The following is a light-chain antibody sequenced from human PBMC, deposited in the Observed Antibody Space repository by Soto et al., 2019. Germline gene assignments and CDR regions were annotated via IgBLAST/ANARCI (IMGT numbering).Light chain of an antibody. CDR2: NAS. Sequence: DIQMTQSPSTLSASVGDRVTITCRASQSISSWLAWYQQKPGKAPKLLIYNASSLESGVPSRFSGSGSGTEFTLTISCLRPDDFASYYCQQYGTFGQGTKVEIK. J-gene: IGKJ1*01. CDR3: QQYGT. V-gene: IGKV1-5*03. CDR1: QSISSW.